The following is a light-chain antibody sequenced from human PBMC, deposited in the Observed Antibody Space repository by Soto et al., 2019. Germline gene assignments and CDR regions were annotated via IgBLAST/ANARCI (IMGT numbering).Light chain of an antibody. CDR3: QQYDNSPIT. J-gene: IGKJ5*01. Sequence: EIFLTQSPATLSLSRWERATLSWRASQSVSTYLAWYLQKPGQPPRLLIYDSYNRATGIPARFSGTGPETDFTLTISRLEPEDFAVYYCQQYDNSPITFGQGTRLEIK. CDR1: QSVSTY. CDR2: DSY. V-gene: IGKV3-11*01.